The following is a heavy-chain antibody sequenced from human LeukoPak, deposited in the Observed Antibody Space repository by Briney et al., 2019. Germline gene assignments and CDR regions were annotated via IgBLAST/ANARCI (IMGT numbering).Heavy chain of an antibody. Sequence: SETLSLTCAVYGGSFSGYYWSWIRQPPGKGLEWIGEINHSGSTNYNPSLKSRVTISVGTSKNQFSLKLSSVTAADTAVYYCARGRGSSSWFYYWGQGTLVTVSS. J-gene: IGHJ4*02. CDR2: INHSGST. D-gene: IGHD6-13*01. CDR3: ARGRGSSSWFYY. CDR1: GGSFSGYY. V-gene: IGHV4-34*01.